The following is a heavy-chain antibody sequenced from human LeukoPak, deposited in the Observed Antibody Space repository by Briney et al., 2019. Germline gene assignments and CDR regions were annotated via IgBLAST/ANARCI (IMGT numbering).Heavy chain of an antibody. CDR3: AGGHSGSLGISDY. J-gene: IGHJ4*02. CDR1: GFTVSSNY. D-gene: IGHD3-10*01. Sequence: PGGSLRLSCAASGFTVSSNYMSWVRQAPGKGLEWMANIKQDGSEKYYVDSVKGRFTISRDNAKNSLYLQMNSLRAEDTAVYYCAGGHSGSLGISDYWGQGTLVTVSS. V-gene: IGHV3-7*01. CDR2: IKQDGSEK.